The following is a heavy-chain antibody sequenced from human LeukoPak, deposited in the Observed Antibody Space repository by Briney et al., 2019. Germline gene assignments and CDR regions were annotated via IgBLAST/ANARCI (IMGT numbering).Heavy chain of an antibody. CDR1: GFTFNNYA. J-gene: IGHJ4*02. D-gene: IGHD1-26*01. CDR3: ASSGSYRFDY. Sequence: PGGSLRLSCAASGFTFNNYAMNWVRQAPGKGLEWVSGISSIGGSTYYADSVKGRFTISRDNAKNSLYLQMNSLRDEDTAVYYCASSGSYRFDYWGQGTLVTVSS. CDR2: ISSIGGST. V-gene: IGHV3-23*01.